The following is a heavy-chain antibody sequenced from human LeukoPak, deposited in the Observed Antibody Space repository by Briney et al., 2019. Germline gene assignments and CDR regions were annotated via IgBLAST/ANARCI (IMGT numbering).Heavy chain of an antibody. V-gene: IGHV3-53*01. CDR3: AREHPILYYFDY. CDR1: GFTVSSNY. CDR2: IYSGGST. J-gene: IGHJ4*02. Sequence: PGGSLRLSCAASGFTVSSNYMSWVRQAPGKGLEWVSVIYSGGSTYYADSVKGRFTISRDNSKNTLYLQMNSLRAEDTAVYYCAREHPILYYFDYRGQGTLVTVSS.